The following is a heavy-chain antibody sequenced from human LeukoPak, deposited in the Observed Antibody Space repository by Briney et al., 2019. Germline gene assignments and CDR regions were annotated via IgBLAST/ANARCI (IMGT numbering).Heavy chain of an antibody. CDR3: ARQADSYGSYYFDY. V-gene: IGHV1-18*01. Sequence: ASVKVSCKASGYTFTSYGIIWVRQAPGQGLEWMGWISAYNGNTNYAQKLQGRVTMTTDTSTSTAYMELRSLRSDDTAVYYCARQADSYGSYYFDYWGQGTLVTVSS. CDR2: ISAYNGNT. J-gene: IGHJ4*02. D-gene: IGHD5-18*01. CDR1: GYTFTSYG.